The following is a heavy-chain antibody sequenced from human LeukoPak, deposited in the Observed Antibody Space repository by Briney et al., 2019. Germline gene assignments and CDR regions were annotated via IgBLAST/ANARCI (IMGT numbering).Heavy chain of an antibody. CDR1: GGSFSGYY. CDR2: INHSGST. J-gene: IGHJ5*02. V-gene: IGHV4-34*01. CDR3: ARGLGYYGSGSYYHRRWFDP. D-gene: IGHD3-10*01. Sequence: PSETLSLTCAAYGGSFSGYYWSWIRQPPGKGLEWIGEINHSGSTNYNPSLKSRVTISVDTSKNQFSLKLSSVTAADTAVYYCARGLGYYGSGSYYHRRWFDPWAREPWSPSPQ.